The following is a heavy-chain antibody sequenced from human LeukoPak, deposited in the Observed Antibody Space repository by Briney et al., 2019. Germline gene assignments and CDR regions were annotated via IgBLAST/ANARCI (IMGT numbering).Heavy chain of an antibody. Sequence: PSETLSLTCTVSGGSVSSGSYYGSWIPQPPGKGLEWIGSIYYSGSPNYNPSPKSRVTISVDTSNNQFSLKLSSVTAADTAVYYCAREIRSRGTGWFDPWGQGTLVTVSS. V-gene: IGHV4-61*01. CDR2: IYYSGSP. D-gene: IGHD1-1*01. CDR1: GGSVSSGSYY. CDR3: AREIRSRGTGWFDP. J-gene: IGHJ5*02.